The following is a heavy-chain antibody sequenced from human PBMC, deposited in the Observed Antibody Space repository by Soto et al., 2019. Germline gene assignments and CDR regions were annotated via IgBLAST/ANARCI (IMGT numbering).Heavy chain of an antibody. J-gene: IGHJ4*02. CDR3: ARDTKTSGGKHWAVNYFDS. Sequence: SVKVSCKASGGTFSSYAISWVRQAPGQGLEWMGGIIPIFGTANYAQKFQGRVTITADNSKSTLYLQVDSLRPEDAAVYYCARDTKTSGGKHWAVNYFDSWGQGTRVTVSA. D-gene: IGHD7-27*01. V-gene: IGHV1-69*06. CDR2: IIPIFGTA. CDR1: GGTFSSYA.